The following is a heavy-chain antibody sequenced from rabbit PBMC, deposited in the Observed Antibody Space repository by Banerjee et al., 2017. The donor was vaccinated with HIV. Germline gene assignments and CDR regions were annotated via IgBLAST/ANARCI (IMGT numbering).Heavy chain of an antibody. CDR3: ARDIYGSYDL. CDR1: GIDFSTYL. V-gene: IGHV1S40*01. Sequence: QSLEESGGDLVKPGASLTLTCTASGIDFSTYLMCWVRQAPGKGLEWIACTNSGSGSAFYASWAKGRFTISKTSSTTVTLQMTSLTVADTATYFCARDIYGSYDLWGPGTLVTVS. CDR2: TNSGSGSA. D-gene: IGHD6-1*01. J-gene: IGHJ4*01.